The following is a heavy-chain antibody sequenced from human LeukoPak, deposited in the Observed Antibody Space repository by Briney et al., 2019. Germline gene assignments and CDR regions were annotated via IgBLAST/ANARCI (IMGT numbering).Heavy chain of an antibody. Sequence: GASVKVSCKASGDTFSSYAISWVRQAPRQRLEWMGGIIPIFGTANYAQKFQGRVTITADESTSTAYMELSSLRSEDTAVYYCARTVSGYSYAFDYWGQGTLVTVSS. J-gene: IGHJ4*02. CDR1: GDTFSSYA. CDR3: ARTVSGYSYAFDY. D-gene: IGHD5-18*01. V-gene: IGHV1-69*13. CDR2: IIPIFGTA.